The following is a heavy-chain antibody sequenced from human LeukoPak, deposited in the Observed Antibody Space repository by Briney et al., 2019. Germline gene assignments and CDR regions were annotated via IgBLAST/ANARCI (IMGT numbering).Heavy chain of an antibody. Sequence: ASVKVSCKASGYTFTGYYMHWVRQAPGQGLEWMGGIIPIFGTANYAQKFQGRVTMTRDISTSTVYMELSSLRSEDTAVYYCARGIGYTTGNWGQGTLVTVSS. D-gene: IGHD5-18*01. V-gene: IGHV1-46*01. CDR2: IIPIFGTA. CDR1: GYTFTGYY. J-gene: IGHJ4*02. CDR3: ARGIGYTTGN.